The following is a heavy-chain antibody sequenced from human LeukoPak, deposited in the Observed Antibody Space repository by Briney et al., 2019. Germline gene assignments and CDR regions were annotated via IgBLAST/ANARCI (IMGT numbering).Heavy chain of an antibody. D-gene: IGHD3-22*01. V-gene: IGHV4-61*02. CDR3: ARMTTGGYYNY. CDR2: IYTSGST. J-gene: IGHJ4*02. CDR1: GGSISSGSYY. Sequence: PSETLSLTCSVSGGSISSGSYYWSWIRQPAGKGLEWIGRIYTSGSTNYNPSLKSRVTMSFDASNNQFSLRLSSVTAADTAVYYCARMTTGGYYNYWGQGTLVTVSS.